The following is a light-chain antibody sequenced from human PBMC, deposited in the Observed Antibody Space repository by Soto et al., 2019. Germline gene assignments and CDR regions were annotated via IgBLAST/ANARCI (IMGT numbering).Light chain of an antibody. J-gene: IGKJ1*01. Sequence: DIQMTQSPSTLSASVGDRVTITCRASQSIDSWLAWYQQKPGKAPKFLMYKASNLESGVPSRFSGSGSETEFTLTISRLQLYDLAIYYWKYYNCFPWTFGQWAKE. CDR2: KAS. CDR1: QSIDSW. V-gene: IGKV1-5*03. CDR3: KYYNCFPWT.